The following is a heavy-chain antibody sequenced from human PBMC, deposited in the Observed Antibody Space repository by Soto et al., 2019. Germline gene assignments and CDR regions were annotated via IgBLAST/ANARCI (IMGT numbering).Heavy chain of an antibody. CDR1: GYTFTSYY. V-gene: IGHV1-46*01. CDR3: ARGMSTGYCSSTSCYTRTGPRNWFDP. CDR2: INPSGGST. Sequence: ASVKVSCKASGYTFTSYYMHWVLQAPGQGLEWMGIINPSGGSTSYAQKFQGRVTMTRDTSTSTVYMELSSLRSEDTAVYYCARGMSTGYCSSTSCYTRTGPRNWFDPWGQGTLVTVSS. D-gene: IGHD2-2*02. J-gene: IGHJ5*02.